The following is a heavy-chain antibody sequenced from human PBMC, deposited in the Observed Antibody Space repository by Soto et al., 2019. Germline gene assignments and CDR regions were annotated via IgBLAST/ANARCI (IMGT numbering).Heavy chain of an antibody. J-gene: IGHJ5*02. D-gene: IGHD3-10*01. Sequence: QVQLVQSGAEVKKPGSSVKVSCKASGGTFSNYVISWVRQAPGQGLEWMGGITPIFGTPNYAQKFQGRVTITAHESTSTAYLDLSSLRSEDTAVYYCARVITISRGAILGWLDPWGQGTLVTVSS. CDR3: ARVITISRGAILGWLDP. CDR2: ITPIFGTP. CDR1: GGTFSNYV. V-gene: IGHV1-69*01.